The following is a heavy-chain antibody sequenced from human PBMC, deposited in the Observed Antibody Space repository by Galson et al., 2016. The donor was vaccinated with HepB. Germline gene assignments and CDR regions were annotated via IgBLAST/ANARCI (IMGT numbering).Heavy chain of an antibody. Sequence: SLRLSCAASGFTFSTYSMNWVRQAPGEGLDWVSYISGSSNTIYYADSVKGRFTISRDNAKNSLYLQMNSLRDEDTAVYYCARRVVNYYDSSGYYYFDYWGQGTLVTVSS. CDR1: GFTFSTYS. J-gene: IGHJ4*02. CDR3: ARRVVNYYDSSGYYYFDY. CDR2: ISGSSNTI. V-gene: IGHV3-48*02. D-gene: IGHD3-22*01.